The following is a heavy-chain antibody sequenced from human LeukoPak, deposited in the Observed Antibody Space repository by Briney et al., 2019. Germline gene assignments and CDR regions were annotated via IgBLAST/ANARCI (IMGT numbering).Heavy chain of an antibody. CDR2: IYTSGTT. D-gene: IGHD3-10*01. Sequence: SETLSLTCTVSGGSISSGSYYWSWIRQPAGKGPEWIGRIYTSGTTNYNPSLKSRVTISVDTSKNQFSLKLSSVTAADTAVYYCARAYYYGSGSYGLDYWGQGTLVTVSS. CDR1: GGSISSGSYY. CDR3: ARAYYYGSGSYGLDY. J-gene: IGHJ4*02. V-gene: IGHV4-61*02.